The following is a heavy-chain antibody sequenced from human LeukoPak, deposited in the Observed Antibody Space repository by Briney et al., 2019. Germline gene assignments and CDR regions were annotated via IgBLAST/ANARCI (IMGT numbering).Heavy chain of an antibody. CDR1: GVSFSGYY. Sequence: MSSETLSLTCAGYGVSFSGYYWSWIRQPPGKGLEWIGEINHSGGTNYNPSLKSRVTISVDTSKNQFSLKLSSVTAADTAVYYCARGSARDYGDYVTAFGFDYWGQGTLVTVSS. CDR3: ARGSARDYGDYVTAFGFDY. D-gene: IGHD4-17*01. V-gene: IGHV4-34*01. J-gene: IGHJ4*02. CDR2: INHSGGT.